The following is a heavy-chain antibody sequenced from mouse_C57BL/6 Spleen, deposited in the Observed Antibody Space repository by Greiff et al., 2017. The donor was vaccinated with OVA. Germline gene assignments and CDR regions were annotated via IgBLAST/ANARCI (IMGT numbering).Heavy chain of an antibody. CDR3: ARDYYGSSYLDY. J-gene: IGHJ2*01. D-gene: IGHD1-1*01. Sequence: EVKLVESVAELVRPGASVKLSCTASGFNIKNTYMHWVKQRPEQGLEWIGRIDPANGNTKYAPKFQGKATITADTSSNTAYLQLSSLTSEDTAIYYCARDYYGSSYLDYWGQGTTLTVSS. CDR2: IDPANGNT. CDR1: GFNIKNTY. V-gene: IGHV14-3*01.